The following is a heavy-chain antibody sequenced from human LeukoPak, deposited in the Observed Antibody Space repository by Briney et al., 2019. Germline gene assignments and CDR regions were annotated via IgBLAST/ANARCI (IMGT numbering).Heavy chain of an antibody. CDR2: ISAYNGNT. Sequence: GASVKVSCKASGYTFTSCGISWVRQAPGQGLEWMGWISAYNGNTNYAQKLQGRVTMTTDTSTSTAYMELRSLRSDDTAVYYCARDPSIVGAPLTRDYWGQGTLVTVSS. V-gene: IGHV1-18*01. J-gene: IGHJ4*02. D-gene: IGHD1-26*01. CDR3: ARDPSIVGAPLTRDY. CDR1: GYTFTSCG.